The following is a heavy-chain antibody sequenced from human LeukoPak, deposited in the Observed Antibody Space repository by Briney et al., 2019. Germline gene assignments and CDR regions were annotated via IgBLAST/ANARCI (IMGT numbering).Heavy chain of an antibody. CDR3: AELGITMIGGV. D-gene: IGHD3-10*02. CDR1: GFTFSSYS. V-gene: IGHV3-21*01. Sequence: GESLRLSCAASGFTFSSYSMNWVRQAPRKGLEWVSSISGLTTYIYYADSVKGRFTISRDNAKNSLYLQMNSLRAEDTAVYYCAELGITMIGGVWGKGTTVTISS. J-gene: IGHJ6*03. CDR2: ISGLTTYI.